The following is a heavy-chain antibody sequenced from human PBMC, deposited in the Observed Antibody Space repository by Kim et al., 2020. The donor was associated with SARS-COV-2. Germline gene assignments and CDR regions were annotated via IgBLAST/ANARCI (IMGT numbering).Heavy chain of an antibody. V-gene: IGHV3-33*06. CDR3: AKDGPRGFIAAAEYFQH. J-gene: IGHJ1*01. Sequence: GGSLRLSCAASGFTFSSYGMHWVRQAPGKGLEWVAVIWYDGSNKYYADSVKGRFTISRDNSKNTLYLQMNSLRAEDTAVYYCAKDGPRGFIAAAEYFQHWGQGTLVTVSS. CDR1: GFTFSSYG. CDR2: IWYDGSNK. D-gene: IGHD6-13*01.